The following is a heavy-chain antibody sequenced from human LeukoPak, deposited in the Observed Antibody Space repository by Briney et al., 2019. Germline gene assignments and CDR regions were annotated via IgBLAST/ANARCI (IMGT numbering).Heavy chain of an antibody. CDR1: GDSITNNYH. J-gene: IGHJ4*02. V-gene: IGHV4-59*01. CDR3: ARRFDS. Sequence: PSETLSLTCTASGDSITNNYHWSWIRQPPGMGLEFIGYIYYSGSTNYNPSLKSRVTISMDTSKNQFSLRLTSVTAADTAVYYCARRFDSWGQGTLVTVSS. CDR2: IYYSGST.